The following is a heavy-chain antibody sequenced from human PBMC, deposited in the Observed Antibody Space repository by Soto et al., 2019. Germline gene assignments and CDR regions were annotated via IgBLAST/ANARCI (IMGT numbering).Heavy chain of an antibody. V-gene: IGHV3-23*01. D-gene: IGHD2-2*01. CDR1: GFTFINYP. Sequence: EVQLLESGGGLVQPGGSLRLPCLGSGFTFINYPMNWVRRIPGKGLEWVSTISGGGDRAFDADTVKGRFIISRDNSKNTVNLQMNSLRADDTAVYYCARKVLGSTSRPDWWYFDLWGRGTLVTVSS. J-gene: IGHJ2*01. CDR3: ARKVLGSTSRPDWWYFDL. CDR2: ISGGGDRA.